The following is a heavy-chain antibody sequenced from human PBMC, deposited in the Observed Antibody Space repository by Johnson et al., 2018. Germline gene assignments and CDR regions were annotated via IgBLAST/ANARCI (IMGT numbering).Heavy chain of an antibody. CDR1: GFTFSSYA. Sequence: QVQLVQSGGGVVQPGRSLRLSCVASGFTFSSYAMHWVRQAPGKGLEWVAIISYDGSNKYFADSVKGRFTIPRDTSKNTLYLQMNSLRAEDTAVDYCARSQSAYYGDYVGAEYFQHWGQGTLVTVSS. D-gene: IGHD4-17*01. J-gene: IGHJ1*01. CDR2: ISYDGSNK. V-gene: IGHV3-30-3*01. CDR3: ARSQSAYYGDYVGAEYFQH.